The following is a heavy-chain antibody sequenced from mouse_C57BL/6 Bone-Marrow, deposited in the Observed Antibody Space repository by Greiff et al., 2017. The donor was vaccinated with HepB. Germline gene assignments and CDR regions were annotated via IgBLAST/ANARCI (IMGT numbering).Heavy chain of an antibody. CDR3: ARGNYGKDY. J-gene: IGHJ2*01. Sequence: EVKLVESGPGLVKPSQSLSLTCSVTGYSITSGYYWNWIRQFPGNKLEWMGYISYDGSNNYNPSLKNRISITRDTSKNQFFLKLNSVTTEDTATYYCARGNYGKDYWGQVTTLTVSS. D-gene: IGHD1-1*01. V-gene: IGHV3-6*01. CDR2: ISYDGSN. CDR1: GYSITSGYY.